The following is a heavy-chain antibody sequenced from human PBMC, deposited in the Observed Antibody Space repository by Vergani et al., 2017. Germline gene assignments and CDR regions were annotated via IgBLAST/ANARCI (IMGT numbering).Heavy chain of an antibody. V-gene: IGHV3-30*18. CDR3: AKGLNGDYEFDY. CDR2: ISYDGSNK. D-gene: IGHD4-17*01. Sequence: VQLVESGGGLVKPGGSLRLSCAASGFTFSSYSMNWVRQAPGKGLEWVAVISYDGSNKYYADSVKGRFTISRDNSKNTLYLQMNSLRAEDTAVYYCAKGLNGDYEFDYWGQGTLVTVSS. J-gene: IGHJ4*02. CDR1: GFTFSSYS.